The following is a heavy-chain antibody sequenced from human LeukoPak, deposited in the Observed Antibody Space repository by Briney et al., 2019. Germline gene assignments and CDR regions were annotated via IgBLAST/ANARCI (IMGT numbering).Heavy chain of an antibody. V-gene: IGHV3-21*01. D-gene: IGHD3-3*01. CDR2: ISSSSSYI. Sequence: GGSLRLSCAASGFTFSSYSMNWVRQAPGKGLEWVSSISSSSSYIYYADSVKGRFTISRDNAKNSLYLQMNSLRAEDTAVYYCARYDFWSGYNFDYWGQGTLVTVSP. J-gene: IGHJ4*02. CDR1: GFTFSSYS. CDR3: ARYDFWSGYNFDY.